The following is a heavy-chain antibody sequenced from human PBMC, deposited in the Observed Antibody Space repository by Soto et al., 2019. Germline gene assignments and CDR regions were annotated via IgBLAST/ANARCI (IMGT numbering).Heavy chain of an antibody. J-gene: IGHJ4*02. CDR3: AKRSSSSTFDY. CDR1: GFTFSSYA. Sequence: GGSLRLSCAASGFTFSSYAMTWVRQAPGKGLEWVSGISGSGDSTHYADSVKGRFTVSRDNSKSMLYLQMNSLRAEDTAVYYCAKRSSSSTFDYWGQGTLVTVSS. CDR2: ISGSGDST. V-gene: IGHV3-23*01. D-gene: IGHD6-6*01.